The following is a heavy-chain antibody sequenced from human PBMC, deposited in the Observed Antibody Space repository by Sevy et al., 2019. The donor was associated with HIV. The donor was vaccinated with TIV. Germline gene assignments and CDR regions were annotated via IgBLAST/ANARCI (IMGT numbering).Heavy chain of an antibody. CDR1: GFNFDDYG. CDR2: INWNGGST. D-gene: IGHD5-18*01. Sequence: GGSLRLSCAGSGFNFDDYGMSWVRQAPGKGLEWVSGINWNGGSTGYADSVRGRFTISRDNAKNSRYLQMNSLRAEDTAWYHCARARVGGYSSSYNLYSAMDVWGQGTTVTVSS. J-gene: IGHJ6*02. CDR3: ARARVGGYSSSYNLYSAMDV. V-gene: IGHV3-20*01.